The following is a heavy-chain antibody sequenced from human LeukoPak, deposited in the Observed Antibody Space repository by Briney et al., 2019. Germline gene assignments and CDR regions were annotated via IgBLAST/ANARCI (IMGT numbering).Heavy chain of an antibody. CDR1: GFIFGNHA. CDR2: ISGSGGSK. D-gene: IGHD2-2*01. V-gene: IGHV3-23*01. J-gene: IGHJ4*02. Sequence: GGSLRLSCAASGFIFGNHAMSWVRQAPGKGLEWVSTISGSGGSKYYADSVKGRFTISRDNSKDTLYLQVNSLRAEDTAIYYCAKEGGYCSSSSCSDYFDYWGQGSLVTVSS. CDR3: AKEGGYCSSSSCSDYFDY.